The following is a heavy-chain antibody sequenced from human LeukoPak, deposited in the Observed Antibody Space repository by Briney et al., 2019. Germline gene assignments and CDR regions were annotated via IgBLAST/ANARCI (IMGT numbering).Heavy chain of an antibody. J-gene: IGHJ4*02. Sequence: PSETLSLTCGVSVRPITSTHGWSWPRKPPGPGLEWIGEVSLGGLTNYNTSLRSLVIMAQDTSNNHHSLIHTSVTAADTAVYYCARENGAFSPFGYWGQGTLVTVPS. CDR1: VRPITSTHG. CDR2: VSLGGLT. CDR3: ARENGAFSPFGY. D-gene: IGHD1-26*01. V-gene: IGHV4-4*02.